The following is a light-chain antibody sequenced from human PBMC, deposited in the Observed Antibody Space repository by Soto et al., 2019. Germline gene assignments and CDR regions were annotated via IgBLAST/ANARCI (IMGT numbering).Light chain of an antibody. CDR3: AAWDDRLNGYV. V-gene: IGLV1-44*01. CDR1: SSNIGSST. CDR2: SSN. J-gene: IGLJ1*01. Sequence: QPVLTQPPSASGTPGQRVTISCSGSSSNIGSSTVNWYQQLPGTAPKLLIYSSNQRPSGVPDRFSGSKSGTSGSLAISGLQSEDEADYYCAAWDDRLNGYVFGTGTKLTVL.